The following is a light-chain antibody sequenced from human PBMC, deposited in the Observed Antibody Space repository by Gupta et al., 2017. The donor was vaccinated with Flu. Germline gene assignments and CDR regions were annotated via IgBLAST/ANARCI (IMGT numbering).Light chain of an antibody. V-gene: IGKV3-15*01. Sequence: IVLTQSPATLSVSPRERATLSCRASQSISSNLAWYQQKLGQAPRLLIYGASTRATGIPARFSGSGSGTESTLTISLKFVEFAVEDCQQYHTCSRFGGGTKVQVK. CDR3: QQYHTCSR. CDR1: QSISSN. J-gene: IGKJ4*01. CDR2: GAS.